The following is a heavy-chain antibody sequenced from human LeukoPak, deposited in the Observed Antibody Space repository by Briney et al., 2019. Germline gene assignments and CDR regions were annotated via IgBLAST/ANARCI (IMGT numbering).Heavy chain of an antibody. J-gene: IGHJ4*02. D-gene: IGHD6-19*01. Sequence: GGSLRLSCAASGFTFSDHYMNWVRQAPGKGLEWVGRTGDKANSHTTEYAASVRGRFTISRDDSKNSVYLRMNSLKTEDTAVYYCARDISGWSHSDYWGQGTLVTVSS. V-gene: IGHV3-72*01. CDR2: TGDKANSHTT. CDR1: GFTFSDHY. CDR3: ARDISGWSHSDY.